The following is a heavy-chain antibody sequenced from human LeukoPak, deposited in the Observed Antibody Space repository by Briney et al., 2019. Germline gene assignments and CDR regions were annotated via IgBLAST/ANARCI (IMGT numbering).Heavy chain of an antibody. CDR3: ARDIGRWGYYYYAMDV. CDR1: GFTVRNSY. Sequence: GGSLRLSCAASGFTVRNSYMSWVRQAPGKGLEWVSVIQSGGSTIYADSVKGRFTISRDNSKNTVFLQMNSLRADDTALYYCARDIGRWGYYYYAMDVWGQGTTVTVSS. D-gene: IGHD3-10*01. CDR2: IQSGGST. V-gene: IGHV3-66*01. J-gene: IGHJ6*02.